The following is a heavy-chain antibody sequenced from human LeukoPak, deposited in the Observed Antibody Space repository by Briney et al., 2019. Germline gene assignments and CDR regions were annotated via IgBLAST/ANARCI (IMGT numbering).Heavy chain of an antibody. Sequence: GASVKVSCKASGGTFSSYAISWVRQAPGQGLEWMGGIIPIFGTANYAQKFQGRVTITTDESTSTAYMELSSLRSEDTAVYYCASDDFWSGYSSFDYWGQGTLVTVSP. D-gene: IGHD3-3*01. CDR2: IIPIFGTA. CDR1: GGTFSSYA. J-gene: IGHJ4*02. CDR3: ASDDFWSGYSSFDY. V-gene: IGHV1-69*05.